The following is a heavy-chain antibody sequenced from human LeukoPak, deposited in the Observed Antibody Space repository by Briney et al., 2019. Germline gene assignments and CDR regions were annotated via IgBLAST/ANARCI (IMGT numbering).Heavy chain of an antibody. J-gene: IGHJ4*02. V-gene: IGHV3-23*01. D-gene: IGHD3-9*01. CDR3: AKNNILTGYDLYYFDY. CDR2: IRGSDGSR. CDR1: GFTFSNYD. Sequence: GGSLRLSCAASGFTFSNYDMSWVRQTPGKGLEWVSAIRGSDGSRYYADSVKGRFTISRDNSKNMVYLQMNGLRAEDTAVYYCAKNNILTGYDLYYFDYWGQGTLVTVSS.